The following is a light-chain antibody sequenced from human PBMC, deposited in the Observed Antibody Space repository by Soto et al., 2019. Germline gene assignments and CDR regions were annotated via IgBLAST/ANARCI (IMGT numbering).Light chain of an antibody. J-gene: IGLJ2*01. V-gene: IGLV2-14*01. CDR1: SSDVGGYNY. CDR3: SSYTSSSTLV. Sequence: QSVLTQPASVPGSPGQSITISCTGTSSDVGGYNYVSWYQQHPGKAPKLVIYEVSNRPSGVSNRFSGSKSGNTASLTISGLQAEDEADYYCSSYTSSSTLVFGGGTKLTVL. CDR2: EVS.